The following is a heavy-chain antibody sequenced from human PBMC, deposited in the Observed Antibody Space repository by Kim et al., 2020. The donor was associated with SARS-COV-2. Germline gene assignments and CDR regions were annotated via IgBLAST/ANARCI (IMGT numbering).Heavy chain of an antibody. D-gene: IGHD4-17*01. Sequence: SETLSLTCAVYGGSFSGYYWSWIRQPPGKGLEWIGEINHSGSTNYNPSLKSRVTISVDTSKNQFSLKLSSVTAADTAVYYCASGIATVTNYYYYGMDVWG. CDR2: INHSGST. J-gene: IGHJ6*01. V-gene: IGHV4-34*01. CDR3: ASGIATVTNYYYYGMDV. CDR1: GGSFSGYY.